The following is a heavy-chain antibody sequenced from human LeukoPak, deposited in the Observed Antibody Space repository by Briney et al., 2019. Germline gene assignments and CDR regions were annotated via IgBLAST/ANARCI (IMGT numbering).Heavy chain of an antibody. Sequence: GASVKVSCKASGYTFTSYYMHWVRQAPGQGLEWMGIINPSGGSTSYAQKFQGRVTMTRDTSTSTVYMELSSLRSEDTAVYYCGRVDMATTKDYWGQGTLVTVSS. CDR2: INPSGGST. CDR3: GRVDMATTKDY. CDR1: GYTFTSYY. J-gene: IGHJ4*02. D-gene: IGHD5-24*01. V-gene: IGHV1-46*01.